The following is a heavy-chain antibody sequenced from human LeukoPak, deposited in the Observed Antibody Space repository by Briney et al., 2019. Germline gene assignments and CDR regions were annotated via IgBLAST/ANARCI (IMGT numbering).Heavy chain of an antibody. CDR2: ISGSGGRI. CDR1: GFTFSSYS. J-gene: IGHJ4*02. D-gene: IGHD1-1*01. CDR3: AKNPRLEGWIYLDS. V-gene: IGHV3-23*01. Sequence: PGGSLRLSCAASGFTFSSYSMSWVRQAPGKGLEWVSSISGSGGRIDYADSVKGRFTISRDNSKNTLSLQMNSLTAEDTAVYYCAKNPRLEGWIYLDSWGQGILVTVSS.